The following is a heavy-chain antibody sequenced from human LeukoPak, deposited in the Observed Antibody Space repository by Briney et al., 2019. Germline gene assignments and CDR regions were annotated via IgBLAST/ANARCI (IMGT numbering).Heavy chain of an antibody. D-gene: IGHD6-13*01. J-gene: IGHJ5*02. Sequence: GGSLRLSCAASGFTFSDYYMSWIRQAPGKGLEWVSYISSSSSYTNYADSVKGRFTISRDNAKNSLYLQMNSLRAEDTAVYYCARGYSSSWYPKNWFDPWGQGTLVTVS. CDR1: GFTFSDYY. CDR3: ARGYSSSWYPKNWFDP. V-gene: IGHV3-11*06. CDR2: ISSSSSYT.